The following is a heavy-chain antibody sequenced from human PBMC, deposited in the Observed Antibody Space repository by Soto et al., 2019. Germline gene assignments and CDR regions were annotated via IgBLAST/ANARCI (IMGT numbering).Heavy chain of an antibody. CDR2: IWNDGSNK. J-gene: IGHJ4*02. CDR1: GFTFSTYG. CDR3: ARAVGPFDY. V-gene: IGHV3-33*01. Sequence: QVQLVESGGGVVQPGRSLRLSCAASGFTFSTYGMHGVRQAPGKGLEWVAVIWNDGSNKYYADSVKGRFIISRDNSKNTLSLQMNSLRVEDTAVYFCARAVGPFDYWGQGTLVTVSS.